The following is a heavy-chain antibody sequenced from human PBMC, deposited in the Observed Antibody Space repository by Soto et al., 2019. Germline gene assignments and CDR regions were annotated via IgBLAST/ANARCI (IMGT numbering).Heavy chain of an antibody. Sequence: QVQLVESGGGVVQPGRSLRLSCAASGFTFSSYGMHWVRQAPGKGLEWVAVIWYDGSNKYYADSVKGRFTISRDNSKNTLYLQMNSLRAEDTAVYYCAREQYYYDSSGYYTPQHYCDYWGQGTLVTVSS. CDR2: IWYDGSNK. D-gene: IGHD3-22*01. CDR1: GFTFSSYG. J-gene: IGHJ4*02. V-gene: IGHV3-33*01. CDR3: AREQYYYDSSGYYTPQHYCDY.